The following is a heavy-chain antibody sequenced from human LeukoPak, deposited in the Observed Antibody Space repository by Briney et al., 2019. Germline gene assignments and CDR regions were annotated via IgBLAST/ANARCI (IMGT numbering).Heavy chain of an antibody. Sequence: GESLKISCKGSGYSFTTYWIGWVRQMPGKGLEWMGIISPGDSDIRYSPSFQGQVTISADKSISTAYLQWSSLKASDTAMYYCARRRSVVPAAGGWFDPWGQGTLVTVSS. J-gene: IGHJ5*02. CDR2: ISPGDSDI. CDR3: ARRRSVVPAAGGWFDP. CDR1: GYSFTTYW. V-gene: IGHV5-51*01. D-gene: IGHD2-2*01.